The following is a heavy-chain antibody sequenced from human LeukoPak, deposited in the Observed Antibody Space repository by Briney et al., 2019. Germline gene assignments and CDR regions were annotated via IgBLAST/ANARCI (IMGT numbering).Heavy chain of an antibody. V-gene: IGHV4-59*01. CDR1: GGSISSYY. Sequence: PSETLFLTCTVSGGSISSYYWSWIRQPPGKGLEWIGYIYYSGSTNYNPSLKSRVTISVDTSKNQFSLKLSSVTAADTAVYYCARSVDSVYDWGAFDIWGQGTMVTVSS. CDR3: ARSVDSVYDWGAFDI. J-gene: IGHJ3*02. D-gene: IGHD5/OR15-5a*01. CDR2: IYYSGST.